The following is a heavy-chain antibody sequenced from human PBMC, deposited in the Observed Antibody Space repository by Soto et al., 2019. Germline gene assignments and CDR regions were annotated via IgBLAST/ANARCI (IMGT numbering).Heavy chain of an antibody. CDR1: GYTFTSYD. V-gene: IGHV1-8*01. CDR2: KNPNSGNT. D-gene: IGHD3-22*01. CDR3: ARGGDSSGYYPD. Sequence: GYTFTSYDINWVRQHTGQGREWMGWKNPNSGNTGYEQKFQGRVTMTRNTSISTAYMELSSMRSEDKAVYYRARGGDSSGYYPDWGQGTLVTVSS. J-gene: IGHJ4*02.